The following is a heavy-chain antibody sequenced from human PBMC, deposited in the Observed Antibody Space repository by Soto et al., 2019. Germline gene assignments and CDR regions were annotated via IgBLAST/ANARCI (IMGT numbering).Heavy chain of an antibody. CDR1: GFTFSSYS. D-gene: IGHD5-18*01. Sequence: GGSLRLSCAASGFTFSSYSMNWVRQAPGKGLEWVSSISSSSSYIYYADSVKGRLTISRNNAKNSLYLQMNSLRAEDTAVYYCARAQGAVEQLWFVGRYYMDVWGKGTTVTVSS. V-gene: IGHV3-21*01. CDR2: ISSSSSYI. J-gene: IGHJ6*03. CDR3: ARAQGAVEQLWFVGRYYMDV.